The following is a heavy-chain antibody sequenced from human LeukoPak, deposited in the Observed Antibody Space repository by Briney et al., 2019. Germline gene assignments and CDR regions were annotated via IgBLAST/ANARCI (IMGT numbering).Heavy chain of an antibody. V-gene: IGHV1-2*02. CDR3: ARDMTGGIWARATSFDH. Sequence: GASVKVSCKASGYTFTGYYMHWVRQAPGQGLEWMGWINPNSGGTNYAQKFQGRVTFTSDTSSTTIYMEVRSLKSDDTAVCYCARDMTGGIWARATSFDHWGQGTLVTVSS. CDR1: GYTFTGYY. D-gene: IGHD1-14*01. J-gene: IGHJ4*02. CDR2: INPNSGGT.